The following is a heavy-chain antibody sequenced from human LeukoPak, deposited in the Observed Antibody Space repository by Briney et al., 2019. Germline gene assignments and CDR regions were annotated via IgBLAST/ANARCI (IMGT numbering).Heavy chain of an antibody. J-gene: IGHJ4*02. Sequence: SVKVSCKAPGGTFSSYAISWVRQAPGQGLEWMGRIIPILGIANYAQKFQGRVTITADKSTSTAYMELSSLRSEDTAVYYCARDDFDIVGAAFDYWGQGTLVTVSS. CDR1: GGTFSSYA. CDR3: ARDDFDIVGAAFDY. V-gene: IGHV1-69*04. CDR2: IIPILGIA. D-gene: IGHD1-26*01.